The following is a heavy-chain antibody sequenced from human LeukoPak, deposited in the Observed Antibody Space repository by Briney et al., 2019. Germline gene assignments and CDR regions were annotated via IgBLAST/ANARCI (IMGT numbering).Heavy chain of an antibody. CDR1: GFTFSSYS. CDR3: ARYTIFGEQLDFDY. Sequence: PGGSLRLSCAASGFTFSSYSMNWVRQAPGKGLEWVSSISSSSSYIYYADSVKGRFTISRDNAKNSLYLQMNSLRAEDTAVYYCARYTIFGEQLDFDYWGQGTLVTVSS. CDR2: ISSSSSYI. D-gene: IGHD3-10*02. J-gene: IGHJ4*02. V-gene: IGHV3-21*01.